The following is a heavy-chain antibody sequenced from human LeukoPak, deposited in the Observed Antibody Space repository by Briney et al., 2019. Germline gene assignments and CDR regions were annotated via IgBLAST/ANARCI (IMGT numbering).Heavy chain of an antibody. CDR3: ARGFDPSYYYYYMDV. D-gene: IGHD3-10*01. CDR2: ISYDGSNK. CDR1: GFTFSSYA. V-gene: IGHV3-30-3*01. Sequence: GRSLRLSCAASGFTFSSYAMHWVRQAPGKGLEWVAVISYDGSNKYYADSVKGRFTTSRDNSKNTLYLQMNSLRAEDTAVYYCARGFDPSYYYYYMDVWGKGTTVTVSS. J-gene: IGHJ6*03.